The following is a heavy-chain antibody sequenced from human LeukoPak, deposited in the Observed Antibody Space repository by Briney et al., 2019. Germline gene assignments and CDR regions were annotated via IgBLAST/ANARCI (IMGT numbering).Heavy chain of an antibody. D-gene: IGHD3-22*01. CDR2: INPNSGGT. J-gene: IGHJ4*02. CDR1: GYTFTGYY. Sequence: ASVKVSCKASGYTFTGYYMHWVRQAPGQGLEWMGWINPNSGGTNYAQKFQDRVTMTRDTSISTAYMELSRLRSDDTAVYYCATLYYYDSSGYHGADYWGQGTLVTVSS. CDR3: ATLYYYDSSGYHGADY. V-gene: IGHV1-2*02.